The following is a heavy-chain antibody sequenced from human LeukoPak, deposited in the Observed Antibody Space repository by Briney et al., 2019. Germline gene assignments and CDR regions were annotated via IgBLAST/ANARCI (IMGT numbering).Heavy chain of an antibody. CDR3: ARSALRVGVRGVITIFAY. D-gene: IGHD3-10*02. Sequence: PSETLSLTCAVYGGSFSGYYWSWIRQPPGKGLEWIGEINHSGSTNYNPSLKSRVTISVDTSKNQFSLKLSSVTAADTAVYYCARSALRVGVRGVITIFAYWGQGTLVTVSS. CDR2: INHSGST. J-gene: IGHJ4*02. CDR1: GGSFSGYY. V-gene: IGHV4-34*01.